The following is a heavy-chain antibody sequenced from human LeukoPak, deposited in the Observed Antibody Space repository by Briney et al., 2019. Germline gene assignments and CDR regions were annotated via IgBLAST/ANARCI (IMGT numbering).Heavy chain of an antibody. V-gene: IGHV1-8*01. CDR1: GYTLTSYD. CDR2: MNPNSGRT. CDR3: ARSVAHYYYGMDV. Sequence: WASVKVSCKASGYTLTSYDINWVRQATGQGLEWMGWMNPNSGRTGYVQKFQGRVTMTRNTSISTAYMELSSLRSEDTAVYYCARSVAHYYYGMDVWGQGTTVTVSS. J-gene: IGHJ6*02.